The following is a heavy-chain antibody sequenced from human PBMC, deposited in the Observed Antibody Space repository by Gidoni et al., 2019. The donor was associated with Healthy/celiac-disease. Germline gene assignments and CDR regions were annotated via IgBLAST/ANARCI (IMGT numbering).Heavy chain of an antibody. D-gene: IGHD3-22*01. V-gene: IGHV1-69*04. Sequence: QVQLVQSGAEVKKPGSSVKVSCKASGGTFSSYAISWVGQAPGQGLEWMGRIIPILGIANYAQKFQGRVTITADKSTSTAYVELSSLRSEDTAVYYCARDLYYYDSSGYYYVRYFDLWGRGTLVTVSS. CDR2: IIPILGIA. J-gene: IGHJ2*01. CDR3: ARDLYYYDSSGYYYVRYFDL. CDR1: GGTFSSYA.